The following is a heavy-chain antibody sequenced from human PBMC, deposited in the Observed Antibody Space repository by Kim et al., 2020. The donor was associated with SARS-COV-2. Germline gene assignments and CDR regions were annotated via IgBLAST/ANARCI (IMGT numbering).Heavy chain of an antibody. V-gene: IGHV1-3*01. CDR3: ARSTIFGVAYFDY. J-gene: IGHJ4*02. Sequence: YSQKFQGRVTITRDTSASTAYMELSSLRSEDTAVYYCARSTIFGVAYFDYWGQGTLVTVSS. D-gene: IGHD3-3*01.